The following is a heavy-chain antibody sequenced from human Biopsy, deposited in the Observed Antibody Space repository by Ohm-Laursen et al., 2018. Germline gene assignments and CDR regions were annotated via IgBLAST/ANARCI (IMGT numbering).Heavy chain of an antibody. D-gene: IGHD5-24*01. V-gene: IGHV4-59*12. J-gene: IGHJ2*01. CDR3: ASAGYNPDWNFDL. CDR2: IYFTGRT. Sequence: TLSLTCTVSGGPIDSYYWSWIRQPPGKALEWLGYIYFTGRTSYNPSLKSRVTMSFNTSKKQFSLRLSSVTAADTAVYYCASAGYNPDWNFDLWGRGTRVTVSS. CDR1: GGPIDSYY.